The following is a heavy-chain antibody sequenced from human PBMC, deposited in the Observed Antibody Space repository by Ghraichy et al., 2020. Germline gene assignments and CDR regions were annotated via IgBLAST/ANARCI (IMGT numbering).Heavy chain of an antibody. CDR2: LYYSGST. J-gene: IGHJ5*02. CDR3: ATGISTRLGWGNWFGP. D-gene: IGHD3-16*01. Sequence: SETLSLTCSVSGGSISTNNYYWAWLRQPPGKGLEWIGSLYYSGSTYHNSSLKSRVTLSGDTSKNQFSLRRTSVSAADTAVYYCATGISTRLGWGNWFGPWGQGTLVTVSS. V-gene: IGHV4-39*07. CDR1: GGSISTNNYY.